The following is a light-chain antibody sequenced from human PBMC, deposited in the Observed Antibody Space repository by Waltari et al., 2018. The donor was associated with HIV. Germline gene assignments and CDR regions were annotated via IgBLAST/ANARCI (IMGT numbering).Light chain of an antibody. Sequence: NFMLTQPHSVSESPGKTVTISCTGSSGRIASNYVPWYQQRPGSAPTTMIFEDDQRSSGVPDRFSGSVDDSSNSASLTISRLKTEDEADYYCQSFDGITAVFGGGTKLTVL. CDR1: SGRIASNY. CDR2: EDD. J-gene: IGLJ3*02. V-gene: IGLV6-57*02. CDR3: QSFDGITAV.